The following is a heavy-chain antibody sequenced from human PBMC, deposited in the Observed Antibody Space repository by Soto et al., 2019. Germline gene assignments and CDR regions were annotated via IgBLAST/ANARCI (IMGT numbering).Heavy chain of an antibody. CDR3: ARVVTAIYYYYYYGMDV. CDR2: INHSGST. D-gene: IGHD2-21*02. J-gene: IGHJ6*02. CDR1: GGSFSGYY. Sequence: SETLSLTCAVYGGSFSGYYWSWIRQPPGKGLEWIGEINHSGSTNYTPSLKSRVTISVDTSKNQFSLKLISVTAADTAVYYCARVVTAIYYYYYYGMDVWGQGTTVTVSS. V-gene: IGHV4-34*01.